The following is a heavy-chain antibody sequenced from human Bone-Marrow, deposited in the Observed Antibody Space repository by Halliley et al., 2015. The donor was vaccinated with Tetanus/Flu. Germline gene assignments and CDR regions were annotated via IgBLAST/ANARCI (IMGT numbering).Heavy chain of an antibody. CDR2: IRVVDGNT. Sequence: LEWKGWIRVVDGNTHYPQNLQGRVSMTADTSTSPIYMELRSLRSDDPAVYYCARDGAKYSSHWGQGTLVTVSS. J-gene: IGHJ4*02. D-gene: IGHD6-6*01. V-gene: IGHV1-18*01. CDR3: ARDGAKYSSH.